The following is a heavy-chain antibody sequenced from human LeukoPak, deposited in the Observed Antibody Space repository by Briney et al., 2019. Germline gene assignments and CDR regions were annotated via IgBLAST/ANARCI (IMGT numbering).Heavy chain of an antibody. D-gene: IGHD5-12*01. J-gene: IGHJ5*02. CDR2: INPNSGGT. Sequence: ASVKVSCKASGYTFTGYYMHWVRQAPGQGLEWMGWINPNSGGTNYAQKFQGWVTMTRDTSISTAYMELSRLRSDDTAVYYCARGETPEGDSGYDYVWSSGQLVFDPWGQGTLVTVSS. CDR3: ARGETPEGDSGYDYVWSSGQLVFDP. V-gene: IGHV1-2*04. CDR1: GYTFTGYY.